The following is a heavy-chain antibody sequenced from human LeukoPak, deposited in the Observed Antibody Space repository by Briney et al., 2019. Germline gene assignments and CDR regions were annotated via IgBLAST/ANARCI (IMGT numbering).Heavy chain of an antibody. Sequence: SVKVSCKASGGTFSSYAISWVRQAPGQGLEWMGRIIPILGIANYAQKFQGRATITADKSTSTAYMELSSLRSEDTAVYYCARTFVYFDWLLSPGVFDYWGQGTLVTVSS. J-gene: IGHJ4*02. CDR2: IIPILGIA. D-gene: IGHD3-9*01. CDR1: GGTFSSYA. V-gene: IGHV1-69*04. CDR3: ARTFVYFDWLLSPGVFDY.